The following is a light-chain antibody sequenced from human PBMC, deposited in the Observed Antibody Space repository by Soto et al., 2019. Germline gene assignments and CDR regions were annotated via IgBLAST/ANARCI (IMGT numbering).Light chain of an antibody. CDR1: QGISTW. J-gene: IGKJ4*01. Sequence: DIQMTQSPSSVSASVGDRVTITCRASQGISTWLAWYQQKPGKAHKVLIYAASSLQSGVPSRFRGSGLGTDFTLTISSLQPEDFATYYSHHGNSLPLTFDGGTKVEIE. V-gene: IGKV1-12*01. CDR2: AAS. CDR3: HHGNSLPLT.